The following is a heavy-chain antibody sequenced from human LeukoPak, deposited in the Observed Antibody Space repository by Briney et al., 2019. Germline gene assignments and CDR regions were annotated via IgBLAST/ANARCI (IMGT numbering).Heavy chain of an antibody. D-gene: IGHD6-25*01. J-gene: IGHJ5*02. CDR2: INTSGSS. Sequence: SETLSLTCTVCGGSISSYYWSWIRQPAGKGLEGIGRINTSGSSNYNPSLRSRVTMSVDTSKNQFSLNLSSVTAADTAVYYCAREGGGPRWLDPWGQGTLVTVSS. CDR1: GGSISSYY. CDR3: AREGGGPRWLDP. V-gene: IGHV4-4*07.